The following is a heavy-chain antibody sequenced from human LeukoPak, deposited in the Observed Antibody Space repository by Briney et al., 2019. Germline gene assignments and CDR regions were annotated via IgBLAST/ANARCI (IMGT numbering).Heavy chain of an antibody. CDR3: AKAKTYYYGSGSYYKGDFDY. CDR2: IYYSGST. D-gene: IGHD3-10*01. V-gene: IGHV4-39*07. Sequence: SETLSLTCTVSGGSISSSSYYWGWIRQPPGKGLEWIGSIYYSGSTYYNPSLKSRVTISVDTSKNQFSLKLSSVTAADTAVYYCAKAKTYYYGSGSYYKGDFDYWGQGTLVTVSS. J-gene: IGHJ4*02. CDR1: GGSISSSSYY.